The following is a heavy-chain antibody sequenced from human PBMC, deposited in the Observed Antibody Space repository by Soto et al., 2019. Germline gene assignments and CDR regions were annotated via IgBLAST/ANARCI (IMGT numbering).Heavy chain of an antibody. CDR1: GYSFTKYG. CDR3: ARTDCSSTSCYNYYYYGMDV. CDR2: INPVNGDT. D-gene: IGHD2-2*01. V-gene: IGHV1-3*01. J-gene: IGHJ6*02. Sequence: VASVKVSCKTSGYSFTKYGLHWVLQAPGQRLEWMGWINPVNGDTKYSQKFQGRVTITRDTSATTAYMELSSLRSEDSALFYCARTDCSSTSCYNYYYYGMDVWGQGTTVTV.